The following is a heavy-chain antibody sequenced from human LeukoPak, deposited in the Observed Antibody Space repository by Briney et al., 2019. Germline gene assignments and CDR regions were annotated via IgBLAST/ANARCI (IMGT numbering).Heavy chain of an antibody. CDR1: GFTFSRYW. Sequence: GGSLRLSCAASGFTFSRYWMTWVRQAPGRGLELVANVKQDGSEKYYVDSVKGRFTISRDNAKNSVYLQMNSLRAKDTAVYYCARDCSNSNCYADYWGQGTLVTVSS. J-gene: IGHJ4*02. CDR3: ARDCSNSNCYADY. D-gene: IGHD2-2*01. V-gene: IGHV3-7*01. CDR2: VKQDGSEK.